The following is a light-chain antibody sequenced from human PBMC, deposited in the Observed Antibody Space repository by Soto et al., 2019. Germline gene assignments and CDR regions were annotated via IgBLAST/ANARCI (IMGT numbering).Light chain of an antibody. V-gene: IGLV1-44*01. CDR3: AAWDDSLNGNVV. J-gene: IGLJ2*01. CDR2: SNN. Sequence: QSVLTQPPSASGTPGQRVTISCSGSSSNIGSNTVNWYQQLPGTAPKLLIYSNNQRPSGVPDRFSGSKSGTSASLAISGLQSEDEADYYCAAWDDSLNGNVVFGGVTKLSVL. CDR1: SSNIGSNT.